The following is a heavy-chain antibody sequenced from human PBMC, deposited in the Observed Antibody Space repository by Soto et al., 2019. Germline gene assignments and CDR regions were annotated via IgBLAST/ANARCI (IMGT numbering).Heavy chain of an antibody. D-gene: IGHD2-21*02. V-gene: IGHV4-4*02. J-gene: IGHJ6*02. CDR1: GGSISSSNW. CDR3: ARDRVTEYYYYYGMDV. Sequence: SETLSLTCAVSGGSISSSNWWSWVRQPPGKGLEWIGEIYHSGSTNYNPSLKSRVTISVDKSKNQFSLKLSSVTAADTAVYYCARDRVTEYYYYYGMDVWGQGTTVTVSS. CDR2: IYHSGST.